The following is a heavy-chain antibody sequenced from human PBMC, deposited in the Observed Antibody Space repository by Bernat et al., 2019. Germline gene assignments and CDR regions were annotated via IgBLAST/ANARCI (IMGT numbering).Heavy chain of an antibody. CDR3: ARMREDYGDYVPFDY. J-gene: IGHJ4*02. D-gene: IGHD4-17*01. V-gene: IGHV2-26*01. Sequence: QVTLKESGPVLVKPTETLTLTCTVSGFSLSNARMGVSWICQPPGKALEWLAHIFSNDEKSYSTSLKSRLTISKDTSKSQVVLTMTNMDPVDTATYYCARMREDYGDYVPFDYWGQGTLVTVSS. CDR2: IFSNDEK. CDR1: GFSLSNARMG.